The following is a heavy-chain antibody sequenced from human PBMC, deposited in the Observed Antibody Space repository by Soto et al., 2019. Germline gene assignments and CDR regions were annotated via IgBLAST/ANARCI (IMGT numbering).Heavy chain of an antibody. CDR2: IRSKANNYAT. CDR3: TRPSEDRSGYAWFFDL. D-gene: IGHD3-22*01. V-gene: IGHV3-73*02. Sequence: EEQLVESGGGLVQPGGSLKLSCAASGFTLSGSAIHWVRQASGKGLEWVGRIRSKANNYATAYAASVKGRFTISRDDSHNTVYLQMNSLKTEDTAVYYCTRPSEDRSGYAWFFDLWGRGTLVTVSS. CDR1: GFTLSGSA. J-gene: IGHJ2*01.